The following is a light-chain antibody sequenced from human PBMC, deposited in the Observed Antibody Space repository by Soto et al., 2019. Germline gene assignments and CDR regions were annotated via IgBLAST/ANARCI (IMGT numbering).Light chain of an antibody. CDR1: SSDVGGYNY. V-gene: IGLV2-14*01. CDR2: EVS. CDR3: SSYTSSSPCV. J-gene: IGLJ1*01. Sequence: QSALTQPASVSGSPGQSITISCTGTSSDVGGYNYVSWYQQHPGKAPKLMIYEVSNRPSRVSNRFSGSKSGNTASLTISGLQAEDEADYYCSSYTSSSPCVFGTGTKVTVL.